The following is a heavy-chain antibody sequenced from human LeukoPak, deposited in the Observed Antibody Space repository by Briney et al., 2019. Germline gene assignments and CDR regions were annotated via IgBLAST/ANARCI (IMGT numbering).Heavy chain of an antibody. Sequence: SGGSLRLSCAASGFTFSSYWMSWVRQAPGKGLEWVANIKQDGSEKYYVDSVKGRFTISRDNAKNSLYLQMNSPRAEDTAVYYCARIRRYCSGGSCLFDYWGQGTLVTVSS. CDR2: IKQDGSEK. D-gene: IGHD2-15*01. V-gene: IGHV3-7*01. CDR1: GFTFSSYW. CDR3: ARIRRYCSGGSCLFDY. J-gene: IGHJ4*02.